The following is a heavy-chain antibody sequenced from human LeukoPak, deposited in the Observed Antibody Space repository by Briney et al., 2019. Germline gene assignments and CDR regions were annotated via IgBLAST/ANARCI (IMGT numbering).Heavy chain of an antibody. D-gene: IGHD4-17*01. CDR2: INRSGRT. CDR1: GGSFSVYF. Sequence: SETLSLTCAVNGGSFSVYFWTWIRQPPGKGLEWIGEINRSGRTNYNPSLKSRVAISLDTSKNQFSLKLSSVTAADTAVYYCARGTTVTTYNWFDPWGQGTLVTVSS. CDR3: ARGTTVTTYNWFDP. V-gene: IGHV4-34*01. J-gene: IGHJ5*02.